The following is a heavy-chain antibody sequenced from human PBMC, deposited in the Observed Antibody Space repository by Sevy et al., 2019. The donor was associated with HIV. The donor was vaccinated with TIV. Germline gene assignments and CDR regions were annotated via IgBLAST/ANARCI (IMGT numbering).Heavy chain of an antibody. V-gene: IGHV3-7*01. CDR3: ARAQQVTMLVVIGGLYFDL. Sequence: GGSLRLSCAASGFTFSSNWMTWVRQAPGKGLEWVANVKQDMSEKYYADSVKGRFTISRDNAKNLLFLKMNSLRDEETAVYYCARAQQVTMLVVIGGLYFDLWGQGTLVTVSS. D-gene: IGHD3-3*01. J-gene: IGHJ4*02. CDR1: GFTFSSNW. CDR2: VKQDMSEK.